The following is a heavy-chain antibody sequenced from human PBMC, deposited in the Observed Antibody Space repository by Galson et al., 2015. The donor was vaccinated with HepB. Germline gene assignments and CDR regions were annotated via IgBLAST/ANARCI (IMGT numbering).Heavy chain of an antibody. V-gene: IGHV3-30*18. D-gene: IGHD6-13*01. CDR1: GFTFSNYG. J-gene: IGHJ6*02. CDR2: ISYDGSNK. CDR3: AKDLSSSWYLAYYYYYGMDV. Sequence: SLRLSCAASGFTFSNYGMHWVRQAPGKGLEWVAVISYDGSNKYYADSVKGRFTISRDNSKNTLYLQMNSLRAEDTAVYYCAKDLSSSWYLAYYYYYGMDVWGQGTTVTVSS.